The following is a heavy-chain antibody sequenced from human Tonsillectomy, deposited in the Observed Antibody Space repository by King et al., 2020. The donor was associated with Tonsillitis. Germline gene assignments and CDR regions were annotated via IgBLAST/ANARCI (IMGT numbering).Heavy chain of an antibody. CDR1: GGTFSYYA. CDR2: SIPILGPA. J-gene: IGHJ5*02. D-gene: IGHD2-15*01. CDR3: ARDQCGFCSVFAP. V-gene: IGHV1-69*01. Sequence: CKASGGTFSYYAISWVRQAPGQGLEWMGGSIPILGPANYAQKVQGRVTITEDESTNNAYMELSSQRSDETAVYYCARDQCGFCSVFAPLRQGTLVTLSS.